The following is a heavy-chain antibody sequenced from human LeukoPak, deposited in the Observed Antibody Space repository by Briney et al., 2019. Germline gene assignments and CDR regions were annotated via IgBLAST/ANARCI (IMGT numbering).Heavy chain of an antibody. CDR1: GYSFTSYD. D-gene: IGHD1-7*01. CDR3: ARVPEWNWRNYYYYYYMDV. J-gene: IGHJ6*03. Sequence: GASVKVSCKASGYSFTSYDINWVRQATGQGLEWMGWMNPNSGNTGYAQKFQGRVTMTGNTSISTAYMELSSLRSEDTAVYYCARVPEWNWRNYYYYYYMDVWGKGTTVTVSS. V-gene: IGHV1-8*01. CDR2: MNPNSGNT.